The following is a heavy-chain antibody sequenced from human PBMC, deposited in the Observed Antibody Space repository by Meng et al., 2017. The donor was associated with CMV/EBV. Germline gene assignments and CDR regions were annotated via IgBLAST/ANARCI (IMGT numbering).Heavy chain of an antibody. CDR2: INHSGST. Sequence: LETLSLTCAVYGGSFSGYYWSWIRQPPGKGLEWIGEINHSGSTNYNPSLKSRVTISVDTSKNQFSLKLSSVTAADTAVYYCARGITTLGWFDPWGQGTLVTVSS. CDR1: GGSFSGYY. CDR3: ARGITTLGWFDP. J-gene: IGHJ5*02. D-gene: IGHD3-10*02. V-gene: IGHV4-34*01.